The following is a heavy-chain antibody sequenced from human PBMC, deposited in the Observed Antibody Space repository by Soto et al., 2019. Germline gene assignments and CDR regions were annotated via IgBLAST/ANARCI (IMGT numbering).Heavy chain of an antibody. CDR1: GFTFSSYG. J-gene: IGHJ3*02. CDR3: AREVTMIVKAFDI. CDR2: IWYDGSNK. V-gene: IGHV3-33*01. D-gene: IGHD3-22*01. Sequence: GGSLRLSCAASGFTFSSYGMHCVRLAPGKGLEWVAVIWYDGSNKYYADSVKGRFTISRDNSKNTLYLQMNSLRAEDTAVYYCAREVTMIVKAFDIWGQGPMVTVSS.